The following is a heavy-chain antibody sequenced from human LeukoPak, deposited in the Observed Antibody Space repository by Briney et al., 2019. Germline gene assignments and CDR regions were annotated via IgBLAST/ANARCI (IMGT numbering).Heavy chain of an antibody. Sequence: ASVKVSCKASGYTFTSYGINWVRQAPGQGLEWMGWISAYNGNTNYAQKLQGRVTMTTDTSTSTAYMELRSLRSDDTAVYYCARVKYNWNDIFENWFDPWGQGTLVTVSS. D-gene: IGHD1-1*01. V-gene: IGHV1-18*01. CDR3: ARVKYNWNDIFENWFDP. CDR1: GYTFTSYG. CDR2: ISAYNGNT. J-gene: IGHJ5*02.